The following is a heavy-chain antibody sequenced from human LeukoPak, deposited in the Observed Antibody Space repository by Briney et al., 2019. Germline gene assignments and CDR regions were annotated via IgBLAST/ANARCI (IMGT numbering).Heavy chain of an antibody. CDR3: AKDLKYNGSCRAFDY. CDR2: ISGCDAST. J-gene: IGHJ4*02. D-gene: IGHD1-26*01. CDR1: GFTCSSYA. Sequence: GVSLRLCCAASGFTCSSYAMAWLRHARGQGVEWVSGISGCDASTFYADSVKGRFTISRDNTKNTVYLQMKSLRAEDKAVYYCAKDLKYNGSCRAFDYCGQGTLVTVSS. V-gene: IGHV3-23*01.